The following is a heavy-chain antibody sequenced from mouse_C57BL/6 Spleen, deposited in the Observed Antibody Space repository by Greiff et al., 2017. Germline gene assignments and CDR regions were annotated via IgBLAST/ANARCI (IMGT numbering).Heavy chain of an antibody. CDR2: IYPGSGST. CDR1: GYTFTSYW. CDR3: AIYYGYDEYYFDY. D-gene: IGHD2-2*01. V-gene: IGHV1-55*01. Sequence: VKLQQPGAELVKPGASVKMSCKASGYTFTSYWITWVKQRPGQGLEWIGDIYPGSGSTNYNEKFKSKATLTVDTSSSTAYMQLSSLTSEDSAVYYCAIYYGYDEYYFDYWGQGTTLTVSS. J-gene: IGHJ2*01.